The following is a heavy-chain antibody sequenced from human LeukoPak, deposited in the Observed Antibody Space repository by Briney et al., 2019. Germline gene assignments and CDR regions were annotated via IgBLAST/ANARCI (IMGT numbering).Heavy chain of an antibody. D-gene: IGHD1-26*01. CDR3: ARYRKIVGATEFDY. CDR1: GGSISSYY. V-gene: IGHV4-59*12. J-gene: IGHJ4*02. CDR2: IYYSGST. Sequence: SETLSLTCTVSGGSISSYYWSWIRQPPGKGLEWIGYIYYSGSTNYNPSLKSRVTISVDTSKNQFSLKLSSVTAADTAVYYCARYRKIVGATEFDYWGQGTLVTVSS.